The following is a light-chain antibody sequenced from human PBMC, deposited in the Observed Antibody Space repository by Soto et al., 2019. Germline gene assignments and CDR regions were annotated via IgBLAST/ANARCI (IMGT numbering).Light chain of an antibody. CDR3: QSYDSSLSGSV. CDR2: GDS. CDR1: SANIGAGHD. V-gene: IGLV1-40*01. J-gene: IGLJ7*01. Sequence: QAVVTQPPSVSGAPGQRVTISCTGSSANIGAGHDVHWYQQIPTTAPKLLMYGDSNRPLGVPDRFSASKSGTSASLAITGLQAEDEAYYYCQSYDSSLSGSVFGGGTQLTVL.